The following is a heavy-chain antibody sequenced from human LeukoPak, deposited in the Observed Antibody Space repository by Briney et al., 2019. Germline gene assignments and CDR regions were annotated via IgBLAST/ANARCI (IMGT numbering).Heavy chain of an antibody. J-gene: IGHJ3*02. D-gene: IGHD6-13*01. CDR1: GGSISSYY. CDR2: IYHSGTT. V-gene: IGHV4-59*01. Sequence: SETLSLTCTVSGGSISSYYWSWIRQPPGMGLEWIGYIYHSGTTNYNPSLKSRVTISVDTSKNQFSLKLSSVTAEDTAVYYCAMRGEYSSSWFDAFDIWGQGTMVTVSS. CDR3: AMRGEYSSSWFDAFDI.